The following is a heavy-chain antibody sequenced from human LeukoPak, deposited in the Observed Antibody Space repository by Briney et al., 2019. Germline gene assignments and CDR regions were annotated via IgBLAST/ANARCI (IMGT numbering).Heavy chain of an antibody. CDR3: ARGCGDSRCYIVQH. V-gene: IGHV1-46*03. Sequence: ASVKVSCKASGYTFTSYPIHWVQQAPGQRPEWTGIMDASGESTTYAQKFQGRVTLNRDTSTSTVYMELSSLRSEDTAVYYCARGCGDSRCYIVQHWGQGTLVTVSS. CDR1: GYTFTSYP. CDR2: MDASGEST. D-gene: IGHD2-2*02. J-gene: IGHJ1*01.